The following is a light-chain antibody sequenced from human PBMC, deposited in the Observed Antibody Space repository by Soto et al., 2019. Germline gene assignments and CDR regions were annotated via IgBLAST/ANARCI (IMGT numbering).Light chain of an antibody. CDR2: EDS. J-gene: IGLJ1*01. Sequence: QSALTQPASVSGSPGQSITISCTGTSSDVGGYNYVSWYQQHPGKATKLMIYEDSNRPSGVSNRFSGSKSGNTASLTVSGLQVEDEADYYCSSYAGSYNFFYVFGTGTKVTVL. CDR1: SSDVGGYNY. V-gene: IGLV2-14*01. CDR3: SSYAGSYNFFYV.